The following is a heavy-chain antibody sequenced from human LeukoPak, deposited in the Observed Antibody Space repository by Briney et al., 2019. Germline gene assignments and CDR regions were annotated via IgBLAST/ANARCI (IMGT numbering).Heavy chain of an antibody. Sequence: GGSLRLSCAASGFTFNRYSMSWVRQAPGKGLEWVASIKYDESEKHYVDSVKGRFTVSRDNAKNSLYLQMNSLRGEDTAVYFCARVTTNGYFEYWGQGSLVTVSS. J-gene: IGHJ4*02. D-gene: IGHD1-1*01. V-gene: IGHV3-7*04. CDR2: IKYDESEK. CDR1: GFTFNRYS. CDR3: ARVTTNGYFEY.